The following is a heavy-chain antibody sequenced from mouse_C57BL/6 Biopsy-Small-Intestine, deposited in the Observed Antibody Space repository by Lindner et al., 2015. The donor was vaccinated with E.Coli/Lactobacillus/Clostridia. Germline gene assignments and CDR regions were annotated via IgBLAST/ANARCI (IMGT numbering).Heavy chain of an antibody. J-gene: IGHJ4*01. CDR2: ISSGSSTI. CDR3: ARPYYYAMDY. Sequence: VQLQEVWGGLVKPGGSLKLSCAASGFTFSDYGMHWVRQAPEKGLEWVAYISSGSSTIYYADTVKGRFTIPRDNAKNTLFLQMTSLRSEDTAMYYCARPYYYAMDYWGQGTSVTVSS. V-gene: IGHV5-17*01. CDR1: GFTFSDYG.